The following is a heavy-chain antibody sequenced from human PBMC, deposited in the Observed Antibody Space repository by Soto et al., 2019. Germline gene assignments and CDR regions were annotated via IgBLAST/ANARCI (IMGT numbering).Heavy chain of an antibody. CDR1: GGSISSYY. V-gene: IGHV4-59*12. Sequence: SLTCTVSGGSISSYYWSWIRQPPGKGLEWIGYINHSGSTNYNPSLKSRVTISVDTSKNQFSLKLSSVTAADTAVYYCARTSRFEYWGQGTLVTVSS. CDR3: ARTSRFEY. CDR2: INHSGST. D-gene: IGHD6-6*01. J-gene: IGHJ4*02.